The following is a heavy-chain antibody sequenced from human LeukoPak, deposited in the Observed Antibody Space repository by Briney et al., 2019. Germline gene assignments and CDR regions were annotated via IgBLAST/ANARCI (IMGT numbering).Heavy chain of an antibody. CDR2: IYRGGTT. Sequence: PGGSLRLSCAAPGFTGSSNYMSWVRQAPGKGLEWVSVIYRGGTTKYADSVKGRFTISRDNSKNTLYLQMDNLRAEDTAMYYCARDVNGYNPFDFWGQGTLVTVSS. D-gene: IGHD5-24*01. J-gene: IGHJ4*02. CDR1: GFTGSSNY. CDR3: ARDVNGYNPFDF. V-gene: IGHV3-66*01.